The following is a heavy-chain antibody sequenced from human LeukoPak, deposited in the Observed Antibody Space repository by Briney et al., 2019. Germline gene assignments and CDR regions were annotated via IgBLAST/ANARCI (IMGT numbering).Heavy chain of an antibody. V-gene: IGHV3-30*02. D-gene: IGHD1-1*01. Sequence: GGSLRLSCVASGFTFRNYGMHWVRQAPGKGLEWVAFIRNDGGDKYYADSEKGRFTISRDNSENTFYMELSSLRTEDSATYYCIKDTNWAFDFWGQGTLVTVSS. CDR3: IKDTNWAFDF. CDR1: GFTFRNYG. CDR2: IRNDGGDK. J-gene: IGHJ4*02.